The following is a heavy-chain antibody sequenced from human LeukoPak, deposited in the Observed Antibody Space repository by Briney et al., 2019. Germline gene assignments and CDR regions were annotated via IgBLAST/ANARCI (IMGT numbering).Heavy chain of an antibody. CDR1: GWSFNDYY. V-gene: IGHV4-34*01. CDR2: INARGDT. CDR3: ARGQVPAARGYNWFAP. J-gene: IGHJ5*02. D-gene: IGHD2-2*01. Sequence: KPSETLSLTCAVYGWSFNDYYWNWVRQAPGKGLEWIGEINARGDTNYNPSLKSRVTISVDSSKNQFSLTLTSMIAADTDIYYCARGQVPAARGYNWFAPWGQGTLVTVSS.